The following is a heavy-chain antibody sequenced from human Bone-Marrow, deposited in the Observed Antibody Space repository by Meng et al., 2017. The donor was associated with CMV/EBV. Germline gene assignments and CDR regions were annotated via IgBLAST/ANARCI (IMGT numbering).Heavy chain of an antibody. CDR1: GYTFTSYY. Sequence: ASVKVSCKASGYTFTSYYMHWVRQAPGQGLEWMGIINPSGGSTSYAQKFQGRVTMTRDTSTSTAYMELSRLRSDDTAVYYCARIQFLETANDAFDIWGQGTMVTVSS. J-gene: IGHJ3*02. V-gene: IGHV1-46*01. CDR3: ARIQFLETANDAFDI. CDR2: INPSGGST.